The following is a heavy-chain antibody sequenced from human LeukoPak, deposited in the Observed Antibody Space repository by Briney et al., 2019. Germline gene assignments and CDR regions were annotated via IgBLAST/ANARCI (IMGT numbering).Heavy chain of an antibody. CDR3: ARRVAGSGTSYFDR. CDR1: GDSIDSGGYS. J-gene: IGHJ4*02. Sequence: SETLSLTCTISGDSIDSGGYSWSWIRQPPGKGLEWIGYIHQSGTTYRNPSLSSRVTMSKDSSKSQFSLSLHSVTAADTAVYYCARRVAGSGTSYFDRWGQGTPVTVSS. CDR2: IHQSGTT. V-gene: IGHV4-30-2*01. D-gene: IGHD3-10*01.